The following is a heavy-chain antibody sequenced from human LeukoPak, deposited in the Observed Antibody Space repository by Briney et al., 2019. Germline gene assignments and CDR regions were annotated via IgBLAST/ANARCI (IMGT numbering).Heavy chain of an antibody. CDR2: IKQDGSEK. CDR1: GFTFSSYA. D-gene: IGHD6-19*01. CDR3: ARDEGYSSDFDY. J-gene: IGHJ4*02. V-gene: IGHV3-7*01. Sequence: GGSLRLSCAASGFTFSSYAMHWVRQAPGKGLEWVANIKQDGSEKYYVDSVKGRFTISRDNAKNSLYLQMSSLRAEDTAVYYCARDEGYSSDFDYWGQGTLVTVSS.